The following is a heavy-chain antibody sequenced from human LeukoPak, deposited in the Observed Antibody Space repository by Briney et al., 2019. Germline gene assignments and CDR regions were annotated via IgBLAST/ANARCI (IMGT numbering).Heavy chain of an antibody. CDR1: GYSISSGYY. D-gene: IGHD2-2*01. CDR3: AEGYCSSTSCYGGGTFWFDP. V-gene: IGHV4-38-2*01. CDR2: IYHSGST. Sequence: SETLSLTCAVSGYSISSGYYWGWIRQPPGKGLEWIGSIYHSGSTYYNPSLKSRVTISVDTYKNQFSLKLSSVTAADTAVYYCAEGYCSSTSCYGGGTFWFDPWGQGTLVTVSS. J-gene: IGHJ5*02.